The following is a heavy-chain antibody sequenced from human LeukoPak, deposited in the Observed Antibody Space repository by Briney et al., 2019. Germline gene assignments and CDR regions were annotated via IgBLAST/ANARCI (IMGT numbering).Heavy chain of an antibody. J-gene: IGHJ4*02. CDR1: GYTFTGYY. D-gene: IGHD3-10*01. CDR3: ARSPLYYYGSGSYWKFDY. V-gene: IGHV1-2*02. Sequence: ASVKVSCKASGYTFTGYYMHWVRQAPGQGLEWMGWINPNSGGTNYAQKFQGRVTMTRDTSISTAYMELSRLRSDDTAVYYCARSPLYYYGSGSYWKFDYWGQGTLVTVSS. CDR2: INPNSGGT.